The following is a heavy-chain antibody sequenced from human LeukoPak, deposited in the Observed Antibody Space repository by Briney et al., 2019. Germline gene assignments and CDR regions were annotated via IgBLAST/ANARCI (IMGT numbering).Heavy chain of an antibody. J-gene: IGHJ2*01. D-gene: IGHD3-22*01. CDR3: ARGVTMIVVVIHDWYFDL. CDR1: GGSISSGGYY. CDR2: IYYSGST. V-gene: IGHV4-39*01. Sequence: SETLSLTCTVSGGSISSGGYYWSWIRQHPGKGLEWIGCIYYSGSTYYNPSLKSRVTISVDTSKNQFSLKLTSVTAADTAVYYCARGVTMIVVVIHDWYFDLWGRGTLVTVSS.